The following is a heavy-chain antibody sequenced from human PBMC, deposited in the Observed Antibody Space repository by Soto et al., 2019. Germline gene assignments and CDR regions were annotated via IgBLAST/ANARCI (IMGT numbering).Heavy chain of an antibody. CDR1: GGSINSYW. Sequence: SETLSLTCSVSGGSINSYWWSWIRQPAGKGLEWIGRVYSSGTTDYNPSLNSRATLSVETSKNQFSLKLSSVTAADTAVYYCAKGVAAPFDPWGQGTLVTVSS. V-gene: IGHV4-4*07. D-gene: IGHD6-6*01. J-gene: IGHJ5*02. CDR3: AKGVAAPFDP. CDR2: VYSSGTT.